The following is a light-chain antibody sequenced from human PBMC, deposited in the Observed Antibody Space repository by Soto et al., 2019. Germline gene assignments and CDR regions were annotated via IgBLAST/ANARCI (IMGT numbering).Light chain of an antibody. CDR3: QQSYSTPHS. Sequence: DIQMTQSPSSLSASVGDRVTITCRASQSISSYLNWYQQKPGKAPKLLTYAASSLQSWVPSRFSGSGSGTDFTLTISSLQPEDFATYYCQQSYSTPHSCGQGTKLEIK. J-gene: IGKJ2*01. CDR1: QSISSY. V-gene: IGKV1-39*01. CDR2: AAS.